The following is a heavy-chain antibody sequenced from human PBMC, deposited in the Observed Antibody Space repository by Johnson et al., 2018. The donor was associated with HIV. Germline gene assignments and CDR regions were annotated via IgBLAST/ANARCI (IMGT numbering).Heavy chain of an antibody. CDR3: ARDFVAFGECTAFDM. V-gene: IGHV3-30*04. CDR1: RFTFSSFA. D-gene: IGHD3-10*01. Sequence: VQLVESGGGVVQPVRSLRLSCVASRFTFSSFAMHWVRQAPGKGLEWVAVISYDGSDKYSADSVKGRFTISRDSSKNTLYLQMSSLRAEDTALYYCARDFVAFGECTAFDMWGQGTLVTVSS. CDR2: ISYDGSDK. J-gene: IGHJ3*02.